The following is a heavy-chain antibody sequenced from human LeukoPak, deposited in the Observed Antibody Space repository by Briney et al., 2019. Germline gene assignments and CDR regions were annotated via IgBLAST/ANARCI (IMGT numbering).Heavy chain of an antibody. V-gene: IGHV4-4*07. J-gene: IGHJ4*01. CDR1: GDSMSGYS. CDR2: IYTSYFT. Sequence: SSETLSLTCTISGDSMSGYSWSWLRQPAGKELEWIGRIYTSYFTEYNLSLDGRVTMSIDTSKNQFSLMLDSVAAADTAIYYCARVHIVTGTYFDSWGHGALVTVSS. D-gene: IGHD3-10*01. CDR3: ARVHIVTGTYFDS.